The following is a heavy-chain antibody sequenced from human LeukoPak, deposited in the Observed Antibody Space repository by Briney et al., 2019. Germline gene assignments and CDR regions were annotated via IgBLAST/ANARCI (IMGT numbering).Heavy chain of an antibody. CDR3: ARDGRAGGGLVELVTGLKYYYYMDV. J-gene: IGHJ6*03. CDR1: GYTFTSYG. V-gene: IGHV1-18*01. Sequence: GASVKVSCKASGYTFTSYGISWVRQAPGQGLEWMGWISAYNGNTNYAQKLQGRVTMTTDTSTSTAYMELRSLRSDDTAVYYCARDGRAGGGLVELVTGLKYYYYMDVWGKGTTVTVSS. CDR2: ISAYNGNT. D-gene: IGHD1-20*01.